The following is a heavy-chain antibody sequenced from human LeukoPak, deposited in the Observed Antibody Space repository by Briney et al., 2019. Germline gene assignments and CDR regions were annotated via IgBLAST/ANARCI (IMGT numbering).Heavy chain of an antibody. J-gene: IGHJ5*02. CDR1: GFTFSSYS. CDR3: ARDRLAYCSSTSCYSRYNWFDP. CDR2: ISSSSSYI. Sequence: GGSLRLSCAASGFTFSSYSINWVRQAPGKGLEWVSSISSSSSYIYYADSVKGRFTISRDNAKNSLYLQMNSLRAEDTAVYYCARDRLAYCSSTSCYSRYNWFDPWGQGTLVTVSS. V-gene: IGHV3-21*01. D-gene: IGHD2-2*01.